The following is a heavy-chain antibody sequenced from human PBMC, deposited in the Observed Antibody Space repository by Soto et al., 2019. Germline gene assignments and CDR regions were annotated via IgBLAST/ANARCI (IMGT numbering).Heavy chain of an antibody. D-gene: IGHD3-3*01. J-gene: IGHJ5*02. CDR1: GYPLTSYD. CDR3: ARGMYYDFWSAYYLISPSRQFDP. V-gene: IGHV1-8*01. Sequence: VXPVKVSCKASGYPLTSYDINWVRQATGQGLEWMGWMNPNSGNTGYAQKFQGRVTMTRNTSISTAYMELSSLRSEDTAVYYCARGMYYDFWSAYYLISPSRQFDPCGQRTLVTVCS. CDR2: MNPNSGNT.